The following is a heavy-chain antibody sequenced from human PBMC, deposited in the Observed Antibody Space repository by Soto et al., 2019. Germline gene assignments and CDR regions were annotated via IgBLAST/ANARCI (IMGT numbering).Heavy chain of an antibody. Sequence: QITLKESGPPLVKPTQTLTLTCTFSGFSLRTSGVGVGWIRQPPGKALEWLALIYWDDDKRYSPSLKSRLTLTKDTSKNQVVLTMTNMDPVDTATYYCAHMLVWQQNALYYFDYWGQGTLVTVSS. CDR3: AHMLVWQQNALYYFDY. CDR2: IYWDDDK. CDR1: GFSLRTSGVG. J-gene: IGHJ4*02. V-gene: IGHV2-5*02. D-gene: IGHD6-13*01.